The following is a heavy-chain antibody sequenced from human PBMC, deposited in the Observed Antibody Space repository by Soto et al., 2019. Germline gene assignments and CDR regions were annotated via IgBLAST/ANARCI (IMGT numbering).Heavy chain of an antibody. Sequence: GGSLRLSCAASGFTFSDHYMDWVRQAPGKGLEWVGRTRNKANSYTTEYAASVKGRFTISRDDSKNSLYLQMNSLKTEDTAVYYCARDRAHKDLYYFDYWGQGTLVTVSS. D-gene: IGHD3-10*01. V-gene: IGHV3-72*01. J-gene: IGHJ4*02. CDR2: TRNKANSYTT. CDR3: ARDRAHKDLYYFDY. CDR1: GFTFSDHY.